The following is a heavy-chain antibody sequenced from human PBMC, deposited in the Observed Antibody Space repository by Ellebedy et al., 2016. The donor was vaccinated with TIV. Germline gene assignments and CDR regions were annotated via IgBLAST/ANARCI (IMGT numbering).Heavy chain of an antibody. CDR1: GYTFTGYY. V-gene: IGHV1-2*02. Sequence: AASVKVSCKASGYTFTGYYMHWVRQAPGQGLEWMGWINPNSGGTNYAQKFQGRVTITRDTSISKAYMELSRLRSDDTAVYYCARAGEISIYCSGGSCYRVAYDYWGQGTLVTVSS. CDR2: INPNSGGT. D-gene: IGHD2-15*01. J-gene: IGHJ4*02. CDR3: ARAGEISIYCSGGSCYRVAYDY.